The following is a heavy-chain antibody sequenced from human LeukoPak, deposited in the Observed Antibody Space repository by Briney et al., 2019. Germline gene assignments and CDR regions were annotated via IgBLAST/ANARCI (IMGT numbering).Heavy chain of an antibody. J-gene: IGHJ4*02. CDR3: ARAPYSSGWYRRGYFDY. D-gene: IGHD6-19*01. V-gene: IGHV4-34*01. Sequence: PSETLSLTCAVYGGSFSGYYWSWIRQPPGKGLEWIGEINHSGSTNYNPSLKSRVTISVDTSKNQFSLKLSSVTAADTAVYYCARAPYSSGWYRRGYFDYWGQGTLVTVSS. CDR1: GGSFSGYY. CDR2: INHSGST.